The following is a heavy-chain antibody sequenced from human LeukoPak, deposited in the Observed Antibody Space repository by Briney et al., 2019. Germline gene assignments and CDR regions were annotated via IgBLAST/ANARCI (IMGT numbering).Heavy chain of an antibody. Sequence: PGRSLRLSCAASGFTFDDYAMHWVRQAPGEGLEWVSGISWNSGSIGYADSVKGRFTISRDNSKNTLYLQMNSLRAEDTAVYFCAKERSGIVPVGASDIWGQGTMVTVSS. CDR3: AKERSGIVPVGASDI. CDR1: GFTFDDYA. D-gene: IGHD1-26*01. CDR2: ISWNSGSI. V-gene: IGHV3-9*01. J-gene: IGHJ3*02.